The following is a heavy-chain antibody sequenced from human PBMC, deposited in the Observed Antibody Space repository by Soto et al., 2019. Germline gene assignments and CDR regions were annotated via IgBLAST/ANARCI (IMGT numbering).Heavy chain of an antibody. D-gene: IGHD3-10*01. CDR1: GASIDDYY. V-gene: IGHV4-59*01. Sequence: SETLSLTCTVSGASIDDYYWSWIRQPPGEGLEWIAYVYHNGNTNYNPSLKSRVTISLHTSKNQFSLKLNSVTAADTAMYYCARENSGSPGDYWGQGILVTVSS. CDR3: ARENSGSPGDY. CDR2: VYHNGNT. J-gene: IGHJ4*02.